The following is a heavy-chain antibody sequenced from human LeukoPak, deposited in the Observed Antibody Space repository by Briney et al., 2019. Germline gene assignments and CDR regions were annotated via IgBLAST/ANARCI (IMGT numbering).Heavy chain of an antibody. Sequence: PGGSLRLSCAASGFSFSTQRMHWVRQAPGKGLEWVSVIYSGGSTYYSDSVKGRFTISRDNSKNTLYLQMNSLRAEDTAVYYCASRGYSGRFDYWGQGTLVTVSS. CDR1: GFSFSTQR. V-gene: IGHV3-53*01. CDR2: IYSGGST. J-gene: IGHJ4*02. CDR3: ASRGYSGRFDY. D-gene: IGHD5-12*01.